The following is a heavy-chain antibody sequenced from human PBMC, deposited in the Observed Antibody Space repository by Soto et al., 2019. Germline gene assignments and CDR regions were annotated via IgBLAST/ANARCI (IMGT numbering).Heavy chain of an antibody. D-gene: IGHD4-4*01. J-gene: IGHJ4*02. V-gene: IGHV3-9*01. CDR3: AVFTVTTYYFDY. Sequence: PGGSLSLSCAVSGFTFDDNAMHWVRQAPEKGLEWVSGINWKSDIGYADSVKGRFTISRDNAKNTLYLQMNSLRAEDTAVYYCAVFTVTTYYFDYWGQGTLVTVSS. CDR2: INWKSDI. CDR1: GFTFDDNA.